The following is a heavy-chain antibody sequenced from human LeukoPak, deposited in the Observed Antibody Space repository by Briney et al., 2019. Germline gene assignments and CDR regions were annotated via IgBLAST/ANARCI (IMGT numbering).Heavy chain of an antibody. CDR3: ARDEPGIAAAGNAGGSLDY. CDR2: ISSSSSYT. Sequence: PGGSLRLSCAASGFTFSDYYMSWIRQAPGKGLEWVSYISSSSSYTNYADSVKGRFTISRDNAKNSLYLQMNSLRAEDTAVYYCARDEPGIAAAGNAGGSLDYWGQGTLVTVSS. V-gene: IGHV3-11*06. J-gene: IGHJ4*02. D-gene: IGHD6-13*01. CDR1: GFTFSDYY.